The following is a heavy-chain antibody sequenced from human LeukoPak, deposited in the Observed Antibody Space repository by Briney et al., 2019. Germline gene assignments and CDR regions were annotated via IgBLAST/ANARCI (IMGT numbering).Heavy chain of an antibody. CDR1: GFTFSSYA. V-gene: IGHV3-23*01. CDR3: APMVRGVVPFDY. D-gene: IGHD3-10*01. J-gene: IGHJ4*02. CDR2: ISGSGGST. Sequence: GGSLRLSCAASGFTFSSYAMSWVRQAPGKGLEWVSAISGSGGSTYYADSVKGRFTISRDNSKNTLYLQMDSLRAEDMAVYYCAPMVRGVVPFDYWGQGTLVTVSS.